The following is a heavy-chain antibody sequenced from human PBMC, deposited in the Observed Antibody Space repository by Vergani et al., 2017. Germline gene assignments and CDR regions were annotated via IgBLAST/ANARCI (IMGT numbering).Heavy chain of an antibody. V-gene: IGHV1-18*01. J-gene: IGHJ3*02. D-gene: IGHD3-22*01. Sequence: QVQLVQSGAEVKKPGASVKVSCKASGYTFTSYGISWVRQAPGQGLEWMGWISAYNGNTNYAQKLQGRVTMTTDTSTSTAYMELRSLRSDDTAVYYCARVDYYDSSGSDLYDAFDIWGQGTMVTVSS. CDR2: ISAYNGNT. CDR3: ARVDYYDSSGSDLYDAFDI. CDR1: GYTFTSYG.